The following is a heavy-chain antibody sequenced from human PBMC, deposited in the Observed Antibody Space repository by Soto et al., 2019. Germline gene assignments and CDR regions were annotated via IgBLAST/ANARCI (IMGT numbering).Heavy chain of an antibody. CDR1: GYTFTSYD. CDR2: MNPNSGNT. D-gene: IGHD3-10*01. J-gene: IGHJ6*03. CDR3: ARGQITMVRGVIVGYYYMDV. V-gene: IGHV1-8*01. Sequence: GASVKVSCKASGYTFTSYDINWVRQATGQGLEWMGWMNPNSGNTGYAQKFQGRVTMTRNTSISTAYMELSSLRSEDTAVYYCARGQITMVRGVIVGYYYMDVWGKGTTVTVSS.